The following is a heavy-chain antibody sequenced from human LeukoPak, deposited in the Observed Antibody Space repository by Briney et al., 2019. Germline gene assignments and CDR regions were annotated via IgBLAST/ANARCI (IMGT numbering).Heavy chain of an antibody. J-gene: IGHJ4*02. Sequence: PGGSLRLSCAASGFTFSSYWMHWVRQAPGKGLVWVSRINNDGSSTNYADSVKGRFTISRDNAKNSLFLQLNSLRAEDTAIYYCAREYISGWFDYWGQGTLVTVSS. CDR1: GFTFSSYW. CDR3: AREYISGWFDY. V-gene: IGHV3-74*01. CDR2: INNDGSST. D-gene: IGHD6-19*01.